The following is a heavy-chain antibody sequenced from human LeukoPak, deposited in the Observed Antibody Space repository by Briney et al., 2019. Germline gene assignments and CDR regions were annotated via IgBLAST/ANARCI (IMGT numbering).Heavy chain of an antibody. CDR1: GSTFTVYY. CDR3: ARGTTYCGGDCSDYFDY. Sequence: ASVTVSCTASGSTFTVYYMHWVREAPGQRLEWMGWINPNSGGTNYAQKFQGRVTMTRDTSISTAYMELSRLRSDDTAVYYCARGTTYCGGDCSDYFDYWGQGTLVTVSS. CDR2: INPNSGGT. D-gene: IGHD2-21*02. V-gene: IGHV1-2*02. J-gene: IGHJ4*02.